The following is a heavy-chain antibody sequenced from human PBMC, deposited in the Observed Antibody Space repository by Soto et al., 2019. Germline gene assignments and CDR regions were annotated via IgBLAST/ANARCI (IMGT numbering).Heavy chain of an antibody. D-gene: IGHD3-16*01. CDR3: ASHRTWVVTQTYSDA. J-gene: IGHJ4*02. CDR2: IYYSGRT. V-gene: IGHV4-39*01. Sequence: SETLSLTCTVTGDSINSRSYYWGWIRQPPGKGLEWIGSIYYSGRTYNNPSLRSRVSMSIDTSKDQFSLKLKSVTASDTALYFCASHRTWVVTQTYSDAWRPGSLVTGS. CDR1: GDSINSRSYY.